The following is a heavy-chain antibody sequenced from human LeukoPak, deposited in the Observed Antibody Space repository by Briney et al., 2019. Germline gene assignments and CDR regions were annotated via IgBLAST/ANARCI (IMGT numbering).Heavy chain of an antibody. CDR2: INPNSGGT. V-gene: IGHV1-2*06. J-gene: IGHJ5*02. Sequence: ASEKVSCTAAGYTFTGYYMFWVRQAPGQALEWMGRINPNSGGTNYAQKFQGRVTMTRDTSISTAYMEMSRLRSGDTAVYYCARGYCSGGSCYSVENWFDPWGQGTLVTVSS. CDR1: GYTFTGYY. CDR3: ARGYCSGGSCYSVENWFDP. D-gene: IGHD2-15*01.